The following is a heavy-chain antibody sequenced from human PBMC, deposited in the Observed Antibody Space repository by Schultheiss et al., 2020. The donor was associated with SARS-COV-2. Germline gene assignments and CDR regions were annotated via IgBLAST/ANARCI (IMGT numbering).Heavy chain of an antibody. Sequence: SETLSLTCTVSGGSISSSSYYWGWIRQPPGKGLEWIGEINHSGSTNYNPSLKSRVTISVDTSKNQFSLKLSSVTAADTAVYYCARDRLRFDAFDIWGQGTMVTVSS. V-gene: IGHV4-39*07. CDR3: ARDRLRFDAFDI. D-gene: IGHD3-3*01. CDR1: GGSISSSSYY. J-gene: IGHJ3*02. CDR2: INHSGST.